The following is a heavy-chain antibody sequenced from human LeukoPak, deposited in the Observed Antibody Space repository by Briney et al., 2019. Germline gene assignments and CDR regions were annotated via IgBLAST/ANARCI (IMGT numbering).Heavy chain of an antibody. D-gene: IGHD2-15*01. CDR2: ISSSSSYI. Sequence: GGSLRLSCAASGFTFSSYSMNWVRQAPGKGLEWVSFISSSSSYIYYADSVKGRFTISRDNAKNSLYLQMNSLRAEDTAVYYCARVLGYCSGGSCYSEAYYFDYWGQGTLVTVSS. V-gene: IGHV3-21*01. CDR1: GFTFSSYS. CDR3: ARVLGYCSGGSCYSEAYYFDY. J-gene: IGHJ4*02.